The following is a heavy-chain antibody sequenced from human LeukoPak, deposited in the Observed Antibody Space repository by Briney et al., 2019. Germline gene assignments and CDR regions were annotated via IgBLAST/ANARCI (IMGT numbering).Heavy chain of an antibody. CDR2: INHSGST. J-gene: IGHJ4*02. CDR3: ARVRWDCSSTSCRDY. CDR1: GGSFSGYY. V-gene: IGHV4-34*01. D-gene: IGHD2-2*01. Sequence: SETLSLTCAVYGGSFSGYYWSWIRQPPGKGLEWIGEINHSGSTNYNPSLKSRATISVDTSKNQFSLKLSSVTAADTAVYYCARVRWDCSSTSCRDYWGQGTLVTVSS.